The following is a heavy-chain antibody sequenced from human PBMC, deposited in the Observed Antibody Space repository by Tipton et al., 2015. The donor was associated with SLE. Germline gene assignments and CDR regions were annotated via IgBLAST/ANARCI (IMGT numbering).Heavy chain of an antibody. CDR3: ARGAGGGEY. D-gene: IGHD2-8*02. J-gene: IGHJ4*02. V-gene: IGHV4-61*01. CDR1: GGSVSSGSYY. CDR2: IYYSGST. Sequence: TLSLTCAVSGGSVSSGSYYWSWIRQPPGKGLEWIGYIYYSGSTNYNPSLKSRVTISVDTSKNQFSLKLSSVTAADTAVYYCARGAGGGEYWGQGTLVTVSS.